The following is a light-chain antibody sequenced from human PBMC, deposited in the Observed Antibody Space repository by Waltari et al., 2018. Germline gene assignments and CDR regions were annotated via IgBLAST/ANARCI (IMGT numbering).Light chain of an antibody. CDR1: SSDIGSYNF. V-gene: IGLV2-23*01. CDR3: YSSAMSAFVV. J-gene: IGLJ3*02. CDR2: EGT. Sequence: QSALTQPASVSGSPGQSITISCTGTSSDIGSYNFVSWYQHHPGKAPKLILYEGTKRPSGVSDRFAGSQSGNTASLTISGLQAEDDADYYCYSSAMSAFVVFGGGTKLTVL.